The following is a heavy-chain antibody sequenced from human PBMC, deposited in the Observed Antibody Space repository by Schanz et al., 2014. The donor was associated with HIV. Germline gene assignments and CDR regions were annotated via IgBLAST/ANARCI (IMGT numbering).Heavy chain of an antibody. CDR3: AKGRSGRGALFVGMDV. J-gene: IGHJ6*02. Sequence: VQLVESGGGVVQPGRSLRLSCAASGFIFDDYAMYWVRQAPGKGLEWVSGISWNSGSIGYVDSVKGRFTISRDTAKNSLFLQMNSLRAEDTALYYCAKGRSGRGALFVGMDVWGQGTTVTVS. D-gene: IGHD3-10*01. V-gene: IGHV3-9*01. CDR1: GFIFDDYA. CDR2: ISWNSGSI.